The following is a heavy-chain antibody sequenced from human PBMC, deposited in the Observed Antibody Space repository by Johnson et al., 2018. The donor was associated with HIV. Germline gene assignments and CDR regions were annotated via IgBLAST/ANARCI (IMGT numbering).Heavy chain of an antibody. CDR3: TTNVGRRGAAPPRVALDI. Sequence: VQLVESGGGLVKPGGSLRLSCAASGFTFSNAWMSWVRQAPGKGLEWVGRIKSKTDGGTTDYAAPVKGRFTISRDDSKNTLYLQMNSLKTEETAVYYCTTNVGRRGAAPPRVALDIWGQGTMVTVAS. CDR1: GFTFSNAW. V-gene: IGHV3-15*01. CDR2: IKSKTDGGTT. J-gene: IGHJ3*02. D-gene: IGHD1-26*01.